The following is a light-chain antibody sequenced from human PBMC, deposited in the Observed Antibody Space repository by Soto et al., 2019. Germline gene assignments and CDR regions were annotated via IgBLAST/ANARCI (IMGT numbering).Light chain of an antibody. Sequence: QSVLTQPPSASGSPGQSVTISCTGTSSDVGGYNYVSWYQQHPGKAPKLMIYEVSKRPSGVPDRFSGSKSGNTAPLTVSGRQAEDEADYCCSSYSGSNNYVFGAGTKVTVL. V-gene: IGLV2-8*01. CDR3: SSYSGSNNYV. CDR2: EVS. J-gene: IGLJ1*01. CDR1: SSDVGGYNY.